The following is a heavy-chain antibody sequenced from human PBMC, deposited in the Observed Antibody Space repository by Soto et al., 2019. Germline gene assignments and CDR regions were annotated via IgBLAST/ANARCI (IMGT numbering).Heavy chain of an antibody. V-gene: IGHV3-48*03. J-gene: IGHJ4*02. CDR1: GFRFSSYE. D-gene: IGHD2-21*02. CDR2: ISSSVSRI. CDR3: ARDDYRGDSGDFDF. Sequence: GGSLRLCCEVSGFRFSSYEMNWVRQAPGKGLEWLAYISSSVSRIHYADSVRGRFTISRDNPKNSFYLQMLSLRAEDTAVYYCARDDYRGDSGDFDFWGQGTLVTVSS.